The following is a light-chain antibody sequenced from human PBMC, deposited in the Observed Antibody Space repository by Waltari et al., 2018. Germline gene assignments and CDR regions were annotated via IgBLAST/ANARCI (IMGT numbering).Light chain of an antibody. CDR2: RDS. V-gene: IGLV3-9*01. CDR3: QVWDINSWV. Sequence: SYELTQPLSVSVALGQTARITCGGNNIGSKDVHWYQQKPGQAPVLVIYRDSDRPSGVPERFFGSNSVSETTATLTISEVQAGDEADYYCQVWDINSWVFGGGTKVTVL. J-gene: IGLJ3*02. CDR1: NIGSKD.